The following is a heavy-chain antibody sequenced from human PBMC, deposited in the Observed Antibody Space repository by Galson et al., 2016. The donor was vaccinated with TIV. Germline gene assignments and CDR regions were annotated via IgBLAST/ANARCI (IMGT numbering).Heavy chain of an antibody. CDR2: VYHTGNT. D-gene: IGHD4-11*01. V-gene: IGHV4-38-2*01. J-gene: IGHJ3*02. Sequence: ETLSLTCAVSGCSISTGYYWGWIRQPPGKGLEWIGSVYHTGNTYYNPSLKSRVAVSIATSRNQFPLKLSSVTAPDTAVYFCARVYSDYPGGAFDIWGQGTMVTVSS. CDR3: ARVYSDYPGGAFDI. CDR1: GCSISTGYY.